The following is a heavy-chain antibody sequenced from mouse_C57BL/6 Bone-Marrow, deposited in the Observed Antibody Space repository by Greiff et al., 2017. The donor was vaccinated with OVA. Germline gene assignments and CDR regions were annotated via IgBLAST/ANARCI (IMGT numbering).Heavy chain of an antibody. CDR3: ARRPDGYAMDY. J-gene: IGHJ4*01. Sequence: EVQGVESGGDLVKPGGSLKLSCAASGFTFSSYGMSWVRQTPDKRLEWVATISSGGSYTYYPDSVKGRFTISRDNAKNTLYLQMSSLKSEDTAMYYCARRPDGYAMDYWGQGTSVTVSS. CDR1: GFTFSSYG. D-gene: IGHD2-3*01. CDR2: ISSGGSYT. V-gene: IGHV5-6*01.